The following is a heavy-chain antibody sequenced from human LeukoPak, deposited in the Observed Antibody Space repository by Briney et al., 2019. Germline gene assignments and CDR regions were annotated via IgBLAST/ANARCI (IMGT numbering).Heavy chain of an antibody. J-gene: IGHJ4*02. CDR2: IYYSGST. V-gene: IGHV4-39*01. Sequence: SETLSLTCTVSGGSISSSSYYWGWIRQPPGKGLEWIGGIYYSGSTYYNPSLKSRVTISVDTSKNQFSLKLSSVTAADTAVYYCARRRGSGPDDYWGQGTLVTVSS. CDR1: GGSISSSSYY. CDR3: ARRRGSGPDDY. D-gene: IGHD6-19*01.